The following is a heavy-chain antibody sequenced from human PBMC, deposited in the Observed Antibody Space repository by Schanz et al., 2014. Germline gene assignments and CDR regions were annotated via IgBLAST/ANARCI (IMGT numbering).Heavy chain of an antibody. V-gene: IGHV3-30*18. CDR3: AKGRTVWSGSDRKYYFDY. CDR2: ISYDGNTK. Sequence: VQLVESGGGLVQPGESLRVSCAASGFTFSNYWMSWVRQAPGKGLEWVTVISYDGNTKYYADSVKGRYTISRDNSKNTLYLQMNSLRAEDTAIYYCAKGRTVWSGSDRKYYFDYWGQGTLVTVSS. D-gene: IGHD1-26*01. CDR1: GFTFSNYW. J-gene: IGHJ4*02.